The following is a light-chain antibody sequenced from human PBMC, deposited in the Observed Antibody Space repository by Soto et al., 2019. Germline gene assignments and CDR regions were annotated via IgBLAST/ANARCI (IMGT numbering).Light chain of an antibody. CDR1: SSDVGGYNY. CDR2: DVS. CDR3: SSYTSSSTLLYV. V-gene: IGLV2-14*01. J-gene: IGLJ1*01. Sequence: QSALTQPASVSGSPGQSITISCTGTSSDVGGYNYVSWYQQHPGKAPKLMIYDVSNRPSGVSNRFSGSKSGNMASLTISGLQAEDEADYYCSSYTSSSTLLYVFGTGTKPTVL.